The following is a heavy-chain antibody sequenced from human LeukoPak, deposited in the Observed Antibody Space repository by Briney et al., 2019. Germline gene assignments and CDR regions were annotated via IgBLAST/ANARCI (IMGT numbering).Heavy chain of an antibody. V-gene: IGHV1-8*01. Sequence: GASVKVSCKASGYTFTSYDINWVRQATGQGLEWMGWMNPNSGNTGYAQKFQGRVTMTRNTSISTAYMELSSLRSEDTAAYYCAREGYYDSSGPFDYWGQGTLVTVSS. CDR3: AREGYYDSSGPFDY. CDR1: GYTFTSYD. CDR2: MNPNSGNT. J-gene: IGHJ4*02. D-gene: IGHD3-22*01.